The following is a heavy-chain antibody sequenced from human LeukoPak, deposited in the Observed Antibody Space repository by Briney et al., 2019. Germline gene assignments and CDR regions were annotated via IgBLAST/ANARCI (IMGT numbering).Heavy chain of an antibody. CDR3: AKDLPGRDGYNPNLDY. CDR1: GIIFSNYG. V-gene: IGHV3-30*18. D-gene: IGHD5-24*01. Sequence: GGSLRLSCAASGIIFSNYGMHWVRQTLGKGLEWVAVISSDGSNKYYVDSVKGRFTISRDNSKNTLYLQMNSLRVEDTAVYYCAKDLPGRDGYNPNLDYWGQGTLVTVSS. J-gene: IGHJ4*02. CDR2: ISSDGSNK.